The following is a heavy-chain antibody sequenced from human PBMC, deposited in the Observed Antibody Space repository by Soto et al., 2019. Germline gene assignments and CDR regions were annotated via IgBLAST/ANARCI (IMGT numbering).Heavy chain of an antibody. J-gene: IGHJ6*02. Sequence: EVQLLESGGGLIQPGGSLRLSCAASGLTFSRYAMNWVRQAPGKGLEWVSVISGSGGTSYYADSVKGRFTISRDNSKGILYRQMNSLRADDTAVYYCAKDPYPVVVVPAANGMDVWGQGTTVTVSS. D-gene: IGHD2-2*01. CDR2: ISGSGGTS. V-gene: IGHV3-23*01. CDR3: AKDPYPVVVVPAANGMDV. CDR1: GLTFSRYA.